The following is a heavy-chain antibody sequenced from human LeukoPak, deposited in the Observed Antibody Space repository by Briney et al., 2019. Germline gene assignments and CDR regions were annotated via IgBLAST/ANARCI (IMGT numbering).Heavy chain of an antibody. CDR1: GGTFSSYA. D-gene: IGHD3-22*01. Sequence: SVKVSCKASGGTFSSYAISWVRQAPGQGLEWMGRIIPILGIANYAQKFQGRVTITADKSTSTAYMELSSLRSEDTAVYYCASYRYHDSSGPRAWFDPWGQGTLVTVSS. V-gene: IGHV1-69*04. CDR2: IIPILGIA. J-gene: IGHJ5*02. CDR3: ASYRYHDSSGPRAWFDP.